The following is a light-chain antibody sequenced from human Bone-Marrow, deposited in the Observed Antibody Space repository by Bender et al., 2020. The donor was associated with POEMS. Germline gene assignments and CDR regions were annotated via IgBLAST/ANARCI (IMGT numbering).Light chain of an antibody. Sequence: QSVLTQPPSVSGAPGQRVTISCTGNSSNIGAGYDVHWYQHVPGTAPRLLIYGSRNRPSGIPDRFSGSKSATSASLAITGLQAEDEADYYCQSFDSSLSGVVFGGGTKLTVL. CDR3: QSFDSSLSGVV. V-gene: IGLV1-40*01. J-gene: IGLJ3*02. CDR2: GSR. CDR1: SSNIGAGYD.